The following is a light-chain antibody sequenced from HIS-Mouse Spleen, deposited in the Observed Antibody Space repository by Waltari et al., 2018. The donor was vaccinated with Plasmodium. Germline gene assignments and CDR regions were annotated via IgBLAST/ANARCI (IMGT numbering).Light chain of an antibody. CDR3: QACDSSTVV. CDR2: QDS. Sequence: SYELTQPPSVSVSPGQTASITCTGDKLGDKYACWYQQKPGQSPVLVIYQDSKRPPGLPERFSGSNSGNTATLTIRGTQAMDEADYYCQACDSSTVVFGGGTKLTVL. J-gene: IGLJ2*01. CDR1: KLGDKY. V-gene: IGLV3-1*01.